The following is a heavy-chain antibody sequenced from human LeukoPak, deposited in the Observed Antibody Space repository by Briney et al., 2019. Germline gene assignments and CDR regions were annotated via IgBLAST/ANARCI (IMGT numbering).Heavy chain of an antibody. V-gene: IGHV1-2*02. J-gene: IGHJ4*02. CDR1: GYTFTGYY. Sequence: GASVKVSCKASGYTFTGYYMHWVRQAPGQGLEWMGWINPNSGGTNYAQKFQGRVTMTRDTSISTAYMELSRLRSDDTAVYYCARAGDGIWFGELPHPCFDYWGQGTLVTVSS. CDR3: ARAGDGIWFGELPHPCFDY. D-gene: IGHD3-10*01. CDR2: INPNSGGT.